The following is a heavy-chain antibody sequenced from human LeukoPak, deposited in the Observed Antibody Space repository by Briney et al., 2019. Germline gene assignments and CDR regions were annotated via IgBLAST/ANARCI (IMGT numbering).Heavy chain of an antibody. V-gene: IGHV3-23*05. CDR2: IKRDGSNT. D-gene: IGHD3-16*01. CDR1: GFTFCEHS. J-gene: IGHJ4*02. CDR3: ARGTYYYEF. Sequence: GGAPRPSREAPGFTFCEHSFRWGRQAPGEGLEWVSTIKRDGSNTYYTDSVEGRFTISRDNSKNTLYLEMNTLRAEDTAVYYCARGTYYYEFWGKGTLVTVSS.